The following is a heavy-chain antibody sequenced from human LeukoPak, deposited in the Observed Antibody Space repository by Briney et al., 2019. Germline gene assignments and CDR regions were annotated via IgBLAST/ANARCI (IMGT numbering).Heavy chain of an antibody. V-gene: IGHV2-5*01. Sequence: SGPTLVNPTQTLTLTCTFSGFSLSTSGVAVGWFRQSPGGALEWLALIYWNDGKYYTPSLKSRLTIAKDTSKNQVVLTMTNMDPVDTATFYCARRRSPSNGDWFDPWGQGTLVTVSS. CDR1: GFSLSTSGVA. J-gene: IGHJ5*02. CDR2: IYWNDGK. D-gene: IGHD4-17*01. CDR3: ARRRSPSNGDWFDP.